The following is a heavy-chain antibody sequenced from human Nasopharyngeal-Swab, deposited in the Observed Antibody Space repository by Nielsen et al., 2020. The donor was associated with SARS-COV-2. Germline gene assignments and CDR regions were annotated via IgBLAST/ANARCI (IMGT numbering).Heavy chain of an antibody. D-gene: IGHD4-17*01. CDR3: AKLPHETYGDYVLDY. CDR1: GFTFSSYG. V-gene: IGHV3-30*18. J-gene: IGHJ4*02. CDR2: ISYDGSNK. Sequence: GGSLRLSCAASGFTFSSYGMHWVRQAPGKGLEWVAVISYDGSNKYYADSVKGRFTISRDNSKNTLYLQMNSLRAEDTAVYYCAKLPHETYGDYVLDYWGQGTLVTVSS.